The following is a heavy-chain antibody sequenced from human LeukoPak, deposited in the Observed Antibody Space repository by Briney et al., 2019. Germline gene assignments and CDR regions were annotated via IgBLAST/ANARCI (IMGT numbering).Heavy chain of an antibody. CDR1: GGSISSYY. CDR2: IYYSGST. Sequence: PSETLSLTCTVSGGSISSYYWSWIRLPPGKGLEWIGYIYYSGSTNYNPSLKSRVTISVDTSKNQFSLKLSSVTAADTTVYYCARLSRYSHGYADYWGQGTLVTVSS. D-gene: IGHD5-18*01. CDR3: ARLSRYSHGYADY. V-gene: IGHV4-59*01. J-gene: IGHJ4*02.